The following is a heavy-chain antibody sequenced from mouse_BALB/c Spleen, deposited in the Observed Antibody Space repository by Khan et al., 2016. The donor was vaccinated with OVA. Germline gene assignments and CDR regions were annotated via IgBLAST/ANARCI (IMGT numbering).Heavy chain of an antibody. D-gene: IGHD1-1*01. CDR1: GYTFTSYW. J-gene: IGHJ4*01. V-gene: IGHV1-69*02. CDR2: IYPSDSYT. Sequence: QVQLKESGAELVRPGASVKLSCKASGYTFTSYWINWVKQRPGQGLEWIGNIYPSDSYTTYNQKFKDKATLTVDKSSSTAYMQLSSPTSEDSAVYYCTRHGSSYDAMDYWGQGTSVTVSS. CDR3: TRHGSSYDAMDY.